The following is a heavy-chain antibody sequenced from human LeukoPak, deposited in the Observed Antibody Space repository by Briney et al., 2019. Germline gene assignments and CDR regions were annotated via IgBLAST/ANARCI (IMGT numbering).Heavy chain of an antibody. CDR3: ARGRLYCSGGSCYPNWFDP. V-gene: IGHV4-38-2*02. CDR2: VYHSGST. D-gene: IGHD2-15*01. Sequence: SETLSLTCTVSGYSITSGYYWVWVRQPPGKGLEWIGAVYHSGSTYYNPSLKSRVTISVDTSKNQFSLKLSSVTAADTAVCYCARGRLYCSGGSCYPNWFDPWGQGTLVTVSS. J-gene: IGHJ5*02. CDR1: GYSITSGYY.